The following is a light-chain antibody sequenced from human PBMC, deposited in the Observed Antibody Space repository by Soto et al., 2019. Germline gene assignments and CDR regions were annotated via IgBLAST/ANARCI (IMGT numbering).Light chain of an antibody. CDR1: QSISRQ. CDR2: QAS. CDR3: LQYQSYWT. V-gene: IGKV1-5*03. Sequence: DIQMTQSPSTLSASAGDRVSITCRASQSISRQLAWYQQKPGKAPNLLIYQASNLATGVPSRFTGSGSGTEFTRTLSSLQLDGLATYYCLQYQSYWTFGQGTKVEVK. J-gene: IGKJ1*01.